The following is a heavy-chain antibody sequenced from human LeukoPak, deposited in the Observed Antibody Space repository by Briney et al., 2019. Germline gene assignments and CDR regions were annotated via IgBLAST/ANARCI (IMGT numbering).Heavy chain of an antibody. CDR1: GYTFTNYG. CDR3: ARVVGYYDFGSGYLYYFDY. J-gene: IGHJ4*01. V-gene: IGHV1-18*01. Sequence: ASVKVSCKASGYTFTNYGISWLRQAPGRGLEWMGWISAYNGNTNYAQKLQGRVTMTTDTSTSTAYMELRSLRSDDTAVYYCARVVGYYDFGSGYLYYFDYWGQEPWSPSPQ. D-gene: IGHD3-3*01. CDR2: ISAYNGNT.